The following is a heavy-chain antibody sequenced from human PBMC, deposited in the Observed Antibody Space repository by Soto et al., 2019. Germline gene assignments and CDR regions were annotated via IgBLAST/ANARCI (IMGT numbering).Heavy chain of an antibody. V-gene: IGHV1-69*13. Sequence: SVKVSCKASGGTFSSYAISWVRQAPGQGLEWMGGIIPIFGTANYAQKFQGRVTITADESTSTAYMELSSLRSEDTAVYYCARCYYGSGSYYLYYYGMDVWGQGTTVTVSS. CDR3: ARCYYGSGSYYLYYYGMDV. D-gene: IGHD3-10*01. CDR2: IIPIFGTA. J-gene: IGHJ6*02. CDR1: GGTFSSYA.